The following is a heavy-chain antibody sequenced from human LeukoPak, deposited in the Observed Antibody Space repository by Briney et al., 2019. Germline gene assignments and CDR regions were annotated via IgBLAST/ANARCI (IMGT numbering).Heavy chain of an antibody. Sequence: ASVKVSCKASGYTFTGYYMHWVRQAPGQGLEWMGRINPNSGGTNYAQKFQGRVTMTRDTSISTAYMELSRLRSDDTAVYYCAREDFGVYSYGREYDYWGQGTLVTVSS. V-gene: IGHV1-2*06. CDR3: AREDFGVYSYGREYDY. J-gene: IGHJ4*02. CDR2: INPNSGGT. D-gene: IGHD5-18*01. CDR1: GYTFTGYY.